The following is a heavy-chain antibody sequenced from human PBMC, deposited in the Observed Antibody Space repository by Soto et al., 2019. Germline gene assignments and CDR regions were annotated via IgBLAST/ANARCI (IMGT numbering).Heavy chain of an antibody. V-gene: IGHV1-69*01. CDR1: AGTFISYA. CDR2: IIPIFGTA. D-gene: IGHD3-22*01. CDR3: ASTTYYYDSSGYYYLDY. J-gene: IGHJ4*02. Sequence: VKGSCKASAGTFISYAISWLRQAPVQGLEWMGGIIPIFGTANYAQKFQGRVTITADESTSTAYMELSSLRSEDTAVYYCASTTYYYDSSGYYYLDYWGQGTLVTVSS.